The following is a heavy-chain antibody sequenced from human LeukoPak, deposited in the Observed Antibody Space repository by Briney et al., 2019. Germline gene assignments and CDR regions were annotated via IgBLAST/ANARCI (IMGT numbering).Heavy chain of an antibody. Sequence: ASVTVSCTASGYTFTVYYLHWVRHAPGQGLEWMGWINPDSGATNRAQKFQGRVTMTRDTSIGTAYMELSRLTSDDTAVYYCARGRHSGYDSSFDYWGQETLVTVSS. J-gene: IGHJ4*02. D-gene: IGHD5-12*01. CDR3: ARGRHSGYDSSFDY. CDR2: INPDSGAT. CDR1: GYTFTVYY. V-gene: IGHV1-2*02.